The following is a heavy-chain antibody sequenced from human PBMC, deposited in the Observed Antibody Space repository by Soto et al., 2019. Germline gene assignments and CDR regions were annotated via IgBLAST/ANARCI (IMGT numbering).Heavy chain of an antibody. Sequence: VAAVKVSCKASGFTFSHHSFHWVRQAPGQRLEWMGWINSDTGYTKYSQKFQARLTITWDSSAKTAYMELSSLQSEDTAVYYCVRGKEAGVWFDPWGQGTLVTVSS. CDR1: GFTFSHHS. V-gene: IGHV1-3*04. D-gene: IGHD3-10*01. CDR2: INSDTGYT. J-gene: IGHJ5*02. CDR3: VRGKEAGVWFDP.